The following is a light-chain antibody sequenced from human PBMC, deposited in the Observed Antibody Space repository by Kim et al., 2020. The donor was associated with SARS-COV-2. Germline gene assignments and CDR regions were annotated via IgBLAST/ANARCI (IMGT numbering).Light chain of an antibody. CDR2: GTT. CDR3: QQYDRSPYT. CDR1: QSVASNH. J-gene: IGKJ2*01. V-gene: IGKV3-20*01. Sequence: PGERATISCRASQSVASNHLAWFQQKPGQAPRRRVYGTTSRATGITDRFSGSGSGTDFTLTISTLEPEDLARYYSQQYDRSPYTFRQGTKLEI.